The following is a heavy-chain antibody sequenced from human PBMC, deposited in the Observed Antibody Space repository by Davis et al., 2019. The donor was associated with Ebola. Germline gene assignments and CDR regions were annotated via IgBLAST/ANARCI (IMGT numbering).Heavy chain of an antibody. CDR3: ARDRGYSYGLPDY. Sequence: MPSELLSLTCPIHGGSSSGYYWSWIRQLPGKEPGWIGEINHSGSTNYNPSLKSRVTISVDTSKNQFSLKLGSVTAADTAVYYCARDRGYSYGLPDYWGQGTLVTVSS. D-gene: IGHD5-18*01. J-gene: IGHJ4*02. CDR2: INHSGST. CDR1: GGSSSGYY. V-gene: IGHV4-34*01.